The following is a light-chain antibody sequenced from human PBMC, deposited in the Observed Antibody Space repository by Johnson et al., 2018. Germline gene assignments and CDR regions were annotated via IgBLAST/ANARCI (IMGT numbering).Light chain of an antibody. CDR3: GTWDSGLSAGNV. CDR2: ENN. J-gene: IGLJ1*01. V-gene: IGLV1-51*02. Sequence: QSVLTQPPSVSAAPGQKVTISCSGSSSNIGNNYVSWYQQLPGTAPKLLIYENNKRPSGIPDRFSGSKSGTSATLGITGLQTGDEADYYCGTWDSGLSAGNVFGTGTKLTVL. CDR1: SSNIGNNY.